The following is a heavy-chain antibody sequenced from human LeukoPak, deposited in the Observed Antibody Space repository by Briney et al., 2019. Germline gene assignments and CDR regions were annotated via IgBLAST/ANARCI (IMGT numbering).Heavy chain of an antibody. CDR3: ANRGLYSTEGSDY. J-gene: IGHJ4*02. CDR1: GFTFSSYA. Sequence: PWGSLRLSCAASGFTFSSYAMSWVRQAPGKGLEWVSSISGGGGTTYYADSVKGRFTISRDNSKNTLFLQMNSLRAGDTAVYYCANRGLYSTEGSDYWGQGTLVTVSS. V-gene: IGHV3-23*01. CDR2: ISGGGGTT. D-gene: IGHD6-13*01.